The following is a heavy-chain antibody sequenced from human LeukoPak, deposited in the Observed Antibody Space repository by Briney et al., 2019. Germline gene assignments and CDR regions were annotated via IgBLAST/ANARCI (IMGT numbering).Heavy chain of an antibody. CDR2: ISSSGSTI. CDR3: ARYGSGSYYGYYYYMDV. V-gene: IGHV3-48*03. J-gene: IGHJ6*03. Sequence: GGSLRLSCAASGFTFSSYEMNWVRQAPGKGLEWVSYISSSGSTIYYADSVKGRFTISRDNAKNSLYLQMNSLRAEDTAVYYCARYGSGSYYGYYYYMDVWGKGTTVTVSS. CDR1: GFTFSSYE. D-gene: IGHD3-10*01.